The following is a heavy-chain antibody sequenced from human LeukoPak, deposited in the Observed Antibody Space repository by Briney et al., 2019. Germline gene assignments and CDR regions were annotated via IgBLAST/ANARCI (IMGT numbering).Heavy chain of an antibody. CDR1: GFTVSSNY. J-gene: IGHJ4*02. CDR3: AKDHDYGDLDY. D-gene: IGHD4-17*01. V-gene: IGHV3-53*05. CDR2: IYSGGST. Sequence: GGSLRLSCAASGFTVSSNYMSWVRQAPGKGLEWVSVIYSGGSTYYADSVEGRFTISRDNSKNTLYLQMNSLRAEDAAVYYCAKDHDYGDLDYWGQGTLVTVSS.